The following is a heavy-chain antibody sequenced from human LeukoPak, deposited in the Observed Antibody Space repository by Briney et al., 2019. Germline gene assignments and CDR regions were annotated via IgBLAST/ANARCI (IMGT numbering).Heavy chain of an antibody. Sequence: PSETLSLTCTVSGGSISSYYWSWIRQPPGKGLEWIGYIYYSGSTNYNPSLKSRVTISVDTSKNQFSLKLSSVTAADTAVYYCGRWDDYGDHFDYWGQGTRVTVSS. CDR3: GRWDDYGDHFDY. CDR2: IYYSGST. V-gene: IGHV4-59*01. J-gene: IGHJ4*02. D-gene: IGHD4-17*01. CDR1: GGSISSYY.